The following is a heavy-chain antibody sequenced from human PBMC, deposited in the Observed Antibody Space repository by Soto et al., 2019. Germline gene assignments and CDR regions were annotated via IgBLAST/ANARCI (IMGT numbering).Heavy chain of an antibody. CDR1: GYSFTRHS. V-gene: IGHV1-46*01. J-gene: IGHJ4*01. CDR3: ARDTRGRSSIIGY. Sequence: GASGKASGKASGYSFTRHSMQWVQQAPVQALEWMGIINPSGGITNYAQKFHRRVTMTTYTCTSTVYMELSSLRSDDTAAYYCARDTRGRSSIIGYWG. CDR2: INPSGGIT. D-gene: IGHD6-6*01.